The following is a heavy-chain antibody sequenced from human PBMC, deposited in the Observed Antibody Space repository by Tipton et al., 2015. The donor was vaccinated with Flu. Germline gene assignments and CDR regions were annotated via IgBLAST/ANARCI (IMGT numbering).Heavy chain of an antibody. J-gene: IGHJ3*02. V-gene: IGHV4-38-2*02. D-gene: IGHD1-26*01. CDR1: GSPISSGYY. Sequence: TLSLTCTVSGSPISSGYYWGWIRQSPGKGLEWLGSIYHGRTTYYNPSLKSRVTISVDTTKNLFSLNLSSVTATDTAVYYCARALNSGREYTFDIWGRGTVVTVSS. CDR2: IYHGRTT. CDR3: ARALNSGREYTFDI.